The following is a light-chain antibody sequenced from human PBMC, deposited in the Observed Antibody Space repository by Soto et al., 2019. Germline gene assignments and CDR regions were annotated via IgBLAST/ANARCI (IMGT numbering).Light chain of an antibody. Sequence: QSVLTQPHSASGTPGQRVTISCSGSSSNIGSNTVNWYQQLPGTAPKLLLYSNTQRPSGVPDRCSGSKSGTSASLAISGRRSADEADYYCAAWDDSLNGWVFGGGTTVTVL. CDR3: AAWDDSLNGWV. J-gene: IGLJ3*02. CDR1: SSNIGSNT. V-gene: IGLV1-44*01. CDR2: SNT.